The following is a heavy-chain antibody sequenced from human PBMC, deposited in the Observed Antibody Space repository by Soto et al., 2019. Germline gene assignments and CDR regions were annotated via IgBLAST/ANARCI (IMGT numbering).Heavy chain of an antibody. CDR3: ARDATEYSSSWTYYYYYYGMDV. D-gene: IGHD6-13*01. CDR2: IYYSEST. Sequence: PSETLSLTCTVSGGSVSSGSYYWIWIRQPPGKGLEWIGYIYYSESTNYNPSLKSRVTISVDTSKNQFSLKLSSVTAADTAVYYCARDATEYSSSWTYYYYYYGMDVWGQGTTVTVSS. V-gene: IGHV4-61*01. CDR1: GGSVSSGSYY. J-gene: IGHJ6*02.